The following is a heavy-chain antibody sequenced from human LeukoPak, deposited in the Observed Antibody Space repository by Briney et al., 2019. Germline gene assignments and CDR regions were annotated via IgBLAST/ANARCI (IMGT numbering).Heavy chain of an antibody. D-gene: IGHD3-3*01. V-gene: IGHV4-61*02. CDR2: IYTSGST. CDR1: GGSISSGSYY. J-gene: IGHJ6*03. Sequence: SETLSLTCTVSGGSISSGSYYWSCIRQPAGKGLEWIGRIYTSGSTNYNPSLKSRVTISVDTSKNQFSLKLSSVTAADTAVYYCEGLFWSGYPYYYYMDVWGKGTTVTVSS. CDR3: EGLFWSGYPYYYYMDV.